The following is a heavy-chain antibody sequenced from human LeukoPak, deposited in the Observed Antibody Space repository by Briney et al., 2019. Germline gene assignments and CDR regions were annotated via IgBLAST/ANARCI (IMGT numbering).Heavy chain of an antibody. Sequence: ASVKVSCKASGYTFTGYYMHWVRQAPGQGLEWMGWINPNSGDTNYAQKSQGRVTMTRDTSISTAYMELSRLRSDDTAVYYCAREVHLSLVRGVWPDYWGQGTLVTVSS. CDR1: GYTFTGYY. V-gene: IGHV1-2*02. J-gene: IGHJ4*02. CDR2: INPNSGDT. D-gene: IGHD3-10*01. CDR3: AREVHLSLVRGVWPDY.